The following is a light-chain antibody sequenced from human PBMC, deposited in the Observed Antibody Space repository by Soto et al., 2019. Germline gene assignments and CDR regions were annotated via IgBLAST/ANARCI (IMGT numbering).Light chain of an antibody. Sequence: DIQMTQSPSTLSASVGDRVTITCRASQSISSWLAWYQQKPGKAPKLLIYDASSLESGVPSRFSGSGSGTEFTLTISSLQPDDFATYYCQQYGTFGQGTMVDI. CDR3: QQYGT. CDR2: DAS. V-gene: IGKV1-5*01. J-gene: IGKJ1*01. CDR1: QSISSW.